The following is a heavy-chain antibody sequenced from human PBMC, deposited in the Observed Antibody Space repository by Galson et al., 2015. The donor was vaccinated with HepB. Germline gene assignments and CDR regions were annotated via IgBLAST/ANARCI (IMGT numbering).Heavy chain of an antibody. D-gene: IGHD2-2*01. Sequence: SLRLSCAASGFTFSSYSMNWVRQAPGKGLEWVSSIGSSSSYIYYADSVKGRFTISRDNAKNSLYLQMNSLRAEDTAVYYCARDIVVVPAAQTDHFDYWGQGTLVTVSS. J-gene: IGHJ4*02. CDR2: IGSSSSYI. CDR3: ARDIVVVPAAQTDHFDY. CDR1: GFTFSSYS. V-gene: IGHV3-21*01.